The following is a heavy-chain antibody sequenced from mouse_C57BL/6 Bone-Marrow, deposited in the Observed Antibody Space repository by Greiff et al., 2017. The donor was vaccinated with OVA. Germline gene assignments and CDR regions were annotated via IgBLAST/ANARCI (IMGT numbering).Heavy chain of an antibody. CDR2: IYPGSGST. CDR1: GYTFTSYW. D-gene: IGHD1-1*01. J-gene: IGHJ1*03. V-gene: IGHV1-55*01. Sequence: QVQLKQPGAELVKPGASVKMSCKASGYTFTSYWITWVKQRPGQGLEWIGDIYPGSGSTNYNEKFKSKATLTVDTSSSTAYMQLSSLTSEDSAVYYCARNPSYYYGSSYGWYFDVWGTGTTVTVSS. CDR3: ARNPSYYYGSSYGWYFDV.